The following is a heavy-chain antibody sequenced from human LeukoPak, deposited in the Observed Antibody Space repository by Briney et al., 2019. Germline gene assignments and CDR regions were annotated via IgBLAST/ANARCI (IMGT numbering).Heavy chain of an antibody. CDR1: GFTFSSYA. CDR2: ISGGDSST. J-gene: IGHJ4*02. V-gene: IGHV3-23*01. CDR3: AKEAWGDHGKYVTFFDS. Sequence: GGSLRLSCAASGFTFSSYAMNWVRQAPGKGLEWVSVISGGDSSTYYADSVKGRFTITGDNSKNTLYLQMNNLRADDTATYYCAKEAWGDHGKYVTFFDSWGQGALVTVSS. D-gene: IGHD2-21*01.